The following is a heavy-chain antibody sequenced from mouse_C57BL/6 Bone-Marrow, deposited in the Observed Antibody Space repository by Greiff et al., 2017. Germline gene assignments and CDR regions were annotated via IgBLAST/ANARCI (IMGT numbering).Heavy chain of an antibody. J-gene: IGHJ1*03. CDR2: ISYDGSN. D-gene: IGHD2-2*01. Sequence: ESGPGLVKPSQSLSLTCSVTGYSITSGYYWNWIRQFPGNKLEWMGYISYDGSNNYNPSLKNRISITRDTSKKQFFLKLNSVTTEDTATYYCARTTMWLRRWYFDVWGTGTTVTVSS. V-gene: IGHV3-6*01. CDR1: GYSITSGYY. CDR3: ARTTMWLRRWYFDV.